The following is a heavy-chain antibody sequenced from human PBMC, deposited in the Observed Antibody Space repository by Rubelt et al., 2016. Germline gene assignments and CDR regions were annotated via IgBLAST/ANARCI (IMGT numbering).Heavy chain of an antibody. CDR3: ARSPRYDFEDNWFDP. Sequence: QVQLVQSGAEVKKPGASVKVSCKASGYTFTSYYMHWVRQAPGQGLEWMGIIKPSGGRTSYAQKFQGRVTMTSATSTSTVYMELSSLRSEDTAVYYGARSPRYDFEDNWFDPWGQGTLVTVSS. CDR2: IKPSGGRT. D-gene: IGHD3-3*01. CDR1: GYTFTSYY. V-gene: IGHV1-46*01. J-gene: IGHJ5*02.